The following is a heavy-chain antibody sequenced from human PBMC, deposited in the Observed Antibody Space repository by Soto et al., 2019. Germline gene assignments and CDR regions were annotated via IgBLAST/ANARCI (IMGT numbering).Heavy chain of an antibody. J-gene: IGHJ6*02. V-gene: IGHV4-39*01. CDR2: IYYSGST. CDR3: ARRAIRGVIIGMDV. D-gene: IGHD3-10*01. Sequence: SETLSLTCTVSGGSISSSSYYWGWIRQPPGKGLEWIGSIYYSGSTYYNPSLKSRVTISVDTSKNQFSLKLSSVTAADTAVYYCARRAIRGVIIGMDVWGQGTTVTVYS. CDR1: GGSISSSSYY.